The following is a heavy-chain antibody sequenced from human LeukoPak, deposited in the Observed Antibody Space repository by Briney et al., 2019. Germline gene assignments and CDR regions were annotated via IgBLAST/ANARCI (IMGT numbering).Heavy chain of an antibody. D-gene: IGHD1-26*01. CDR1: GFTFTNNF. CDR3: ARDHSGTY. J-gene: IGHJ4*02. Sequence: TGGSLRLSCAASGFTFTNNFMSWVRQAPGKGLEWVTVISYDGDKEYYADSVKGRFTISRDNSKNTLYLQMDSLREDDTAVYFCARDHSGTYWGQGTLVTVSS. V-gene: IGHV3-30*03. CDR2: ISYDGDKE.